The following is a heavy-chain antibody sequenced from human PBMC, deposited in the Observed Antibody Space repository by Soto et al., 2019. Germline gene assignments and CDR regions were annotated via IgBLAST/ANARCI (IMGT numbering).Heavy chain of an antibody. CDR2: ISAFKGNT. Sequence: VQLVQSGAEVKEPGASVKVSCKASGYTFTSYGISWVRHAPGQGLEWMGWISAFKGNTNYAQKLQGRVTMTRDTSTRTAYMGLRSLRSDDTAVYYCARGGSSRYGVDSWGQGTLVTVSS. CDR1: GYTFTSYG. V-gene: IGHV1-18*01. J-gene: IGHJ4*02. D-gene: IGHD6-13*01. CDR3: ARGGSSRYGVDS.